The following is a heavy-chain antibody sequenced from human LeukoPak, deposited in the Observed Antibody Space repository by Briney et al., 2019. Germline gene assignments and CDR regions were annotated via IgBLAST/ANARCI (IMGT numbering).Heavy chain of an antibody. V-gene: IGHV3-23*01. J-gene: IGHJ3*02. CDR3: AKAYSSSLDGDAVHM. CDR1: GFTFRFYV. CDR2: ISGDASVS. Sequence: GGSLRLSCAGSGFTFRFYVMTWIRQAPGKGLEWVSGISGDASVSKHADSVKGRFNISRDNSKNTLYLQLNSLRVEDTAIYYCAKAYSSSLDGDAVHMWAQGAMVTVSP. D-gene: IGHD6-13*01.